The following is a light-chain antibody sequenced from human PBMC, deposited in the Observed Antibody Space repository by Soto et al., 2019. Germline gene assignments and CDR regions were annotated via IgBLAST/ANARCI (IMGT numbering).Light chain of an antibody. CDR3: MQGLQTPLT. CDR1: QSLLHSNGYNY. V-gene: IGKV2-28*01. CDR2: LGS. Sequence: DIVMTQSPLSLPVTPGEPASISCRSSQSLLHSNGYNYLDWYLQKPGQSPQLLIYLGSNRASGVPDRFSGSGSGTDFTLKISRVEAEDVGVYYWMQGLQTPLTFGGGTKVEIK. J-gene: IGKJ4*01.